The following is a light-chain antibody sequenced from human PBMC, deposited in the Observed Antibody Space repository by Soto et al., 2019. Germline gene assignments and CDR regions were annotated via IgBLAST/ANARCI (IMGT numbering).Light chain of an antibody. CDR1: QSVCSDY. CDR2: GAS. Sequence: ESVLTQSPGTLSLSPGERATLSCRASQSVCSDYLAWYQQRPGQAPRILIFGASGRATGIPDRFSGSGSGTDFTLTISSLEPEDFALYYCQQRSTWPTFGQGTRLE. CDR3: QQRSTWPT. J-gene: IGKJ5*01. V-gene: IGKV3D-20*02.